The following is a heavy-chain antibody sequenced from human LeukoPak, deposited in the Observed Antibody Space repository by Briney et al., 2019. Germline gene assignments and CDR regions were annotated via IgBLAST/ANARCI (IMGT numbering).Heavy chain of an antibody. CDR2: INHSGST. CDR3: ARGPRTSPRNWFDP. Sequence: SETLSLTCAVYGGSFSGYYWSWIRQPPGKGLEWIGEINHSGSTNYNPSLKSRVTISVDTSKNQFSLKLSSVTAADTAVYYCARGPRTSPRNWFDPWGQGTLVAVSS. J-gene: IGHJ5*02. V-gene: IGHV4-34*01. CDR1: GGSFSGYY. D-gene: IGHD2-2*01.